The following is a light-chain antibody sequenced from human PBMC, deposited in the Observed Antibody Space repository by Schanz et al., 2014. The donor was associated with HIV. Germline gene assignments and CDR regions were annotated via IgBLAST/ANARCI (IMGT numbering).Light chain of an antibody. Sequence: QSALTQPPSASGSPGQSVTISCTGTSSDVGDYDYVSWYQQHPGKVPKLIIYEVTKRPSGVPDRFSGSKSGNTASLTVSGLQAEDEADYYCGSYAGINKGVVFGGGTKLTVL. CDR3: GSYAGINKGVV. CDR2: EVT. V-gene: IGLV2-8*01. J-gene: IGLJ2*01. CDR1: SSDVGDYDY.